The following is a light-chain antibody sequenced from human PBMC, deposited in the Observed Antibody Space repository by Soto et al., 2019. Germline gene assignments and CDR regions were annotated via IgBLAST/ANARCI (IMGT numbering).Light chain of an antibody. CDR2: EVS. V-gene: IGLV2-8*01. J-gene: IGLJ2*01. CDR3: SSYAGSNNLV. Sequence: QSALTQPPSASGSPGQSVTISCTGTSSDVGGYNYVSWYQQHPSKAPKLMIYEVSKRPPGVPDRFSGSKSGNTASLTVSGLQAEDEADYYCSSYAGSNNLVFGGGTKVTVL. CDR1: SSDVGGYNY.